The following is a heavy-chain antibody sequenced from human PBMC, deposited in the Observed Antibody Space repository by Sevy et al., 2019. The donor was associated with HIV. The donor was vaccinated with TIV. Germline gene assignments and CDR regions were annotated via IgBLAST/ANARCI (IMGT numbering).Heavy chain of an antibody. CDR1: GFTFSDYY. Sequence: GGSLRLSCAASGFTFSDYYMNWVRQAPGKGLEWVSSISGGSSYIHYADSMMGRFTITRDNAKNSLYLQMNSLRVDDTAVYFCARDGGCSSTSCLLYFDSWGQGALVTVSS. D-gene: IGHD2-2*01. CDR3: ARDGGCSSTSCLLYFDS. V-gene: IGHV3-21*01. CDR2: ISGGSSYI. J-gene: IGHJ4*02.